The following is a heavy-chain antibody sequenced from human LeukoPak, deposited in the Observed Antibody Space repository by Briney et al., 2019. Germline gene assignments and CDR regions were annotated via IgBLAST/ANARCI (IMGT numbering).Heavy chain of an antibody. Sequence: ASVKVSCKASGYTFTGYYMHWVRQAPGQGLEWMGWINPNSGGTNYAQKFQGRVTMTRDTSIRTAYMELSRLRSDDTAVYYCAIYPEDIVVVPAASGNYWGQGTLVTVSS. D-gene: IGHD2-2*01. V-gene: IGHV1-2*02. CDR3: AIYPEDIVVVPAASGNY. CDR2: INPNSGGT. CDR1: GYTFTGYY. J-gene: IGHJ4*02.